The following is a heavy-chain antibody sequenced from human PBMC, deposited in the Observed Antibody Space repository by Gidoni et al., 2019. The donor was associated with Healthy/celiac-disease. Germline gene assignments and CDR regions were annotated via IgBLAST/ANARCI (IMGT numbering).Heavy chain of an antibody. D-gene: IGHD2-15*01. V-gene: IGHV3-23*01. CDR2: ISGSGGST. CDR3: AKDPVVCSGGSCYSKPFDY. J-gene: IGHJ4*02. Sequence: EVQLLESGGGLVQPGGSLRLSCAASGFPFSSYAMIWVRQAPGKGLEWVSAISGSGGSTYYADSVKGRFTISRDNSKNTLYLQMNSLRAEDTAVYYCAKDPVVCSGGSCYSKPFDYWGQGTLVTVSS. CDR1: GFPFSSYA.